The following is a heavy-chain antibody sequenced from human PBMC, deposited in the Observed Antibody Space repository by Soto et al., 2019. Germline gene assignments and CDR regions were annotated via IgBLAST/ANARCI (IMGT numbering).Heavy chain of an antibody. J-gene: IGHJ4*02. CDR2: IWYDGSTQ. V-gene: IGHV3-33*01. CDR1: GFIFNSFG. CDR3: ARGSYGANTIADY. D-gene: IGHD4-17*01. Sequence: GGSLRLSCVASGFIFNSFGMHWIRQAPGKGLEWVAVIWYDGSTQFYADSVKGRFTISRDNSKNTLYLQMNSLRAEDTAMYYCARGSYGANTIADYWGQGTLVTVSS.